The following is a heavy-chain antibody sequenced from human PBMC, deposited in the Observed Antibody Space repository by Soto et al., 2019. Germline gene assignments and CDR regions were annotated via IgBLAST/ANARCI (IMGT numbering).Heavy chain of an antibody. CDR2: IIPIFGTA. V-gene: IGHV1-69*13. CDR1: GGTFSSYA. D-gene: IGHD5-18*01. J-gene: IGHJ5*02. CDR3: ARAAMVPAPNWSDP. Sequence: SVRVSCKASGGTFSSYAISWVRQAPGQGLEWMGGIIPIFGTANYAQKFQGRVTITADESTSTAYMELSSLRSEDTAVYYCARAAMVPAPNWSDPSRQGHRITVSS.